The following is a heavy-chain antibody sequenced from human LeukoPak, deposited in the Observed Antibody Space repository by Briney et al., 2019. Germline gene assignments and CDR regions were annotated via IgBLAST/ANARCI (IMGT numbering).Heavy chain of an antibody. J-gene: IGHJ3*02. CDR3: ASPRTTGTTQEKDAFDI. V-gene: IGHV5-51*01. CDR1: GYSFTSYW. CDR2: IYPGDSDT. Sequence: GESLKISCKGSGYSFTSYWIGWVRQMPGKGLEWMGIIYPGDSDTRYSPSFQGQVTISADKSISTAYLQWSSLKASDTAMYYCASPRTTGTTQEKDAFDIWGQGTMVTVSS. D-gene: IGHD1-7*01.